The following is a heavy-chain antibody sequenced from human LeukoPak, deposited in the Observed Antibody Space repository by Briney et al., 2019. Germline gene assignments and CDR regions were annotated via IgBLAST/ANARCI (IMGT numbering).Heavy chain of an antibody. V-gene: IGHV4-31*03. D-gene: IGHD1-1*01. CDR3: ARASLEYYYYYGMDV. Sequence: SETLSLTCTVSGGSISSGGYYWSWLRQHPGKGLEWIGYIYYSGSTYYNPFLKSRVTISVDTSKNQFSLKLSSVTAADTAVYYCARASLEYYYYYGMDVWGQGTTVTVSS. CDR1: GGSISSGGYY. J-gene: IGHJ6*02. CDR2: IYYSGST.